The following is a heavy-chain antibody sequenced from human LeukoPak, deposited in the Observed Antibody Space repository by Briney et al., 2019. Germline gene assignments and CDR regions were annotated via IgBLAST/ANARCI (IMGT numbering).Heavy chain of an antibody. CDR2: ISSNGGST. V-gene: IGHV3-64*04. CDR1: GFTFSSYA. J-gene: IGHJ6*02. CDR3: ARDRDRYYYYGMDV. Sequence: GGSLRLSCSASGFTFSSYAMHWVRQAPGKGLEYVSAISSNGGSTYYADSVKGRFNISRDNSKNTLYLQMNSLRAEDTAVYYCARDRDRYYYYGMDVWGQGTTVTVSS. D-gene: IGHD1-14*01.